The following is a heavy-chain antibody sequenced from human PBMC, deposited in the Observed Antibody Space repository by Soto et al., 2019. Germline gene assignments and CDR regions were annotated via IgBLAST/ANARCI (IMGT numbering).Heavy chain of an antibody. Sequence: ASVKVSCKASGYTFTSYAMHWVRQAPGQRLEWMGWINAGNGNTKYSQKFQGRVTITRDTSASTAYMELSSLRSGDTAVYYCAREYCSGGSCYWDYYYGMDVWGQGTTVTVSS. CDR1: GYTFTSYA. V-gene: IGHV1-3*01. CDR3: AREYCSGGSCYWDYYYGMDV. D-gene: IGHD2-15*01. CDR2: INAGNGNT. J-gene: IGHJ6*02.